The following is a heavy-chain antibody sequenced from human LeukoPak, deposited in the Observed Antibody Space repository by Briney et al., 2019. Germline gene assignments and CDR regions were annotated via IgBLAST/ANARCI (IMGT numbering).Heavy chain of an antibody. CDR2: ISSSTSTI. Sequence: PGGSLRLSCAASGFTFSSFGMNWVRQAPGKGLEWVSYISSSTSTIYYADSVKGRFTISRDNAKNSLYLQMNSLRAEDTAVYYCAKDRHPLIILFDPWGQGTLVTVSS. V-gene: IGHV3-48*01. CDR3: AKDRHPLIILFDP. J-gene: IGHJ5*02. CDR1: GFTFSSFG. D-gene: IGHD3/OR15-3a*01.